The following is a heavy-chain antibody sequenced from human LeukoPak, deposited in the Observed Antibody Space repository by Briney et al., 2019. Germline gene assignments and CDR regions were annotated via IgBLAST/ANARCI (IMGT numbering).Heavy chain of an antibody. CDR3: ARHPSARYSSSSNWGYYYYYMDV. Sequence: SGGSLRHSCAASGFTFSSYSMNWVRQAPGKGLEWVSYISSSSSTIYYADSVKGRFTISRDNAKNTLYLQMNSLRAEDTAVYYCARHPSARYSSSSNWGYYYYYMDVWGKGTTVTVSS. CDR1: GFTFSSYS. J-gene: IGHJ6*03. D-gene: IGHD6-6*01. V-gene: IGHV3-48*04. CDR2: ISSSSSTI.